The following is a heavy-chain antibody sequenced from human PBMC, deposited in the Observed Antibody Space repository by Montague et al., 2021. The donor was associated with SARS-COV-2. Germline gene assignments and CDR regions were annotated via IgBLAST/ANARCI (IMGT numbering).Heavy chain of an antibody. CDR1: GFTFSSYA. Sequence: SLRLSCAASGFTFSSYAMSWVRQAPGKGLEWVSAISGSGGSTYYADSVKGRFTISRDNSKNTLYLQMNSLRAEDTAVCYCAKAGIKYDYGDFFDYWGQGTLVTVSS. J-gene: IGHJ4*02. D-gene: IGHD4-17*01. V-gene: IGHV3-23*01. CDR3: AKAGIKYDYGDFFDY. CDR2: ISGSGGST.